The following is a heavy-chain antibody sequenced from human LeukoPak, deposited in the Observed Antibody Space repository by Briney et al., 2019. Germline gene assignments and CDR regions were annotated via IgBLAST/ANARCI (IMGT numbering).Heavy chain of an antibody. CDR3: ARQALGGISSDYYYGMDV. Sequence: GASLKISCKGSGYIFTSYWIGWVRQMPGKGLEWMGIIYPGDSDTRYSPSFQGQVTISVDKSISAAYLQWNGLKASDTAMYYCARQALGGISSDYYYGMDVWGQGTTVTVSS. CDR1: GYIFTSYW. CDR2: IYPGDSDT. J-gene: IGHJ6*02. V-gene: IGHV5-51*01. D-gene: IGHD6-19*01.